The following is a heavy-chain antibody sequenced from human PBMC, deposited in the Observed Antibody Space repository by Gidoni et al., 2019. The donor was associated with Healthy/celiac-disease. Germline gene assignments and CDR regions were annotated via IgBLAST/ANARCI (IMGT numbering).Heavy chain of an antibody. J-gene: IGHJ4*02. V-gene: IGHV3-30*18. D-gene: IGHD2-15*01. Sequence: QVQLVESGVGVVQPGRSLRLSCAASGFTFSSYGMHWVRQAPGKGLEWVAVISYDGSNKYYADSVKGRFTISRDNSKNTLYLQMNSLRAEDTAVYYCAKGGGSDYWGQGTLVTVSS. CDR3: AKGGGSDY. CDR1: GFTFSSYG. CDR2: ISYDGSNK.